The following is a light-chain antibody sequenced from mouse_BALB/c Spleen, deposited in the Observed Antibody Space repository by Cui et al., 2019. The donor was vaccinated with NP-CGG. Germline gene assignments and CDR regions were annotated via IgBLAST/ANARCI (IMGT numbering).Light chain of an antibody. CDR3: ALWYSNHWV. V-gene: IGLV1*01. CDR2: GTN. Sequence: LVCQWSAPTTSPGETVTLTCRSSTGAVTTSNYANWVQEKPDHLFTGLIGGTNNRAPGVPARFSGSLIGDKAALTITGTQTEDEAIYFCALWYSNHWVFGGGTKLTVL. CDR1: TGAVTTSNY. J-gene: IGLJ1*01.